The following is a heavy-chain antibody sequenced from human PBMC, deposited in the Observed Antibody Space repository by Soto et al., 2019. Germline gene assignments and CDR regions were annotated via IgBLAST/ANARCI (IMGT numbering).Heavy chain of an antibody. D-gene: IGHD3-16*01. V-gene: IGHV2-5*02. CDR3: ALIGGRDPCMDV. CDR1: GLSVSSSGEG. CDR2: TYWDDDK. J-gene: IGHJ6*02. Sequence: SGPTLVIPTQSFKLSCPFSGLSVSSSGEGAAWIRQPPGMALEWLACTYWDDDKRYSPFLKNRVTITKDTSNNQVVLTVTNLGTLDTAAFYCALIGGRDPCMDVWGQATTVTVSS.